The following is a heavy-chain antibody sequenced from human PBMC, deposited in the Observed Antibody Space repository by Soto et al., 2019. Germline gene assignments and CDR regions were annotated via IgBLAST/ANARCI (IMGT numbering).Heavy chain of an antibody. CDR3: TTIHYYDSSETKYGMDV. CDR2: IKSKTDGGTT. J-gene: IGHJ6*02. Sequence: PGGSLRLSCAASGVTFSNAWMNWVRQAPGKGLEWVGRIKSKTDGGTTDYAAPVKGRFTISRDDSKNTLYLQMNSLKTEDTAVYYCTTIHYYDSSETKYGMDVWGQGTTVTVSS. V-gene: IGHV3-15*07. D-gene: IGHD3-22*01. CDR1: GVTFSNAW.